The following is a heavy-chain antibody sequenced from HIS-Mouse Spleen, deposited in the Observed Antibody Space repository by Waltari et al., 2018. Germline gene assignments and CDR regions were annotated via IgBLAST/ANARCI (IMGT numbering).Heavy chain of an antibody. V-gene: IGHV1-2*02. CDR1: GYTFTGYY. J-gene: IGHJ3*02. Sequence: QVQLVQSGAEVKKPGASVKVSCKASGYTFTGYYMHWVRQAPGQGLEWIGWINPNSGGTNNAQKLRGRGTMTRDTSISTAYMELSRLRSDDTAVYYCARDVSGYCSSTSCYNAFDIWGQGTMVTVSS. D-gene: IGHD2-2*02. CDR3: ARDVSGYCSSTSCYNAFDI. CDR2: INPNSGGT.